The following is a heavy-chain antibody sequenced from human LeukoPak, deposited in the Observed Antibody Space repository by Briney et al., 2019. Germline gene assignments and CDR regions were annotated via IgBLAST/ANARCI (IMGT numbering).Heavy chain of an antibody. CDR2: IIPIFGTP. J-gene: IGHJ3*02. D-gene: IGHD3-22*01. Sequence: ASVKVSCKASGGTFSNFAINWVRQAPGRGLEWMGGIIPIFGTPRYAQNFEGRVTITADESTSTAYMELISLTSEDTAVYYCAVYYDSSGYGTAVDIWGQGTMVTVSS. CDR3: AVYYDSSGYGTAVDI. V-gene: IGHV1-69*13. CDR1: GGTFSNFA.